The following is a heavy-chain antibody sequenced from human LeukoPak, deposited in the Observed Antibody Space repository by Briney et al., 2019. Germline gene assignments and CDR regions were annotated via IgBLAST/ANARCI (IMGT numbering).Heavy chain of an antibody. Sequence: SETQTLICTLSGGSISSYYWSWIRQPPGKGLEWIASSYYSGSTYYKQSIMCRGPIYVHTSKNQFSMKLSSVTAADTAVYYCARRGRGSYGYFFDYWGQG. CDR1: GGSISSYY. V-gene: IGHV4-39*01. CDR2: SYYSGST. D-gene: IGHD5-18*01. CDR3: ARRGRGSYGYFFDY. J-gene: IGHJ4*02.